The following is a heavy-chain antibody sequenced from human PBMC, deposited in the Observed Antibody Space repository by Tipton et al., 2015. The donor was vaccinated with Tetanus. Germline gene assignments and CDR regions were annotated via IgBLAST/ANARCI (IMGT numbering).Heavy chain of an antibody. CDR2: IYYSGST. CDR1: GGSISSSSYY. CDR3: ARDRISNYRDAFEI. V-gene: IGHV4-39*07. Sequence: TLSLTCTVSGGSISSSSYYWGWIRQPPGKGLEWIGSIYYSGSTYYNPSLKSRVTISVDTSKNQFSLKLSSVTAADTAVYYCARDRISNYRDAFEIWGQGTMVTVSS. D-gene: IGHD3-3*02. J-gene: IGHJ3*02.